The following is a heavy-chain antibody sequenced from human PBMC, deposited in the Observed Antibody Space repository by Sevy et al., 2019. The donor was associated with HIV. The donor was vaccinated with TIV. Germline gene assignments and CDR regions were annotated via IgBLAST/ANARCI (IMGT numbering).Heavy chain of an antibody. J-gene: IGHJ6*02. CDR1: GYTFTGYY. V-gene: IGHV1-2*02. Sequence: ASVKVSCKASGYTFTGYYMHWVRQAPGQGLEWMGWINPNSGGTNYAQKFQGRVTMTRDTSISTAYMELSRLRSDDTAVYYCARDLRYCSSTSCERVGMDVWGQGTTVTVSS. CDR2: INPNSGGT. CDR3: ARDLRYCSSTSCERVGMDV. D-gene: IGHD2-2*01.